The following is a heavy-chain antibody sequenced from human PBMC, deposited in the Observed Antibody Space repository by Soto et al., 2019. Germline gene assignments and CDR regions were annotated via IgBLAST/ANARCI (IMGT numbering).Heavy chain of an antibody. CDR2: INPNSGGT. CDR1: GYTFTVRY. V-gene: IGHV1-2*02. D-gene: IGHD3-22*01. CDR3: ATADSSGFISHFGS. Sequence: QVHLVQSGAEVKKPGASVKVSCRASGYTFTVRYMHWVRQAPGQGLEWMGWINPNSGGTNYARKFQGRVTITRDTANSTAYMELSRLTFDDTAVYYCATADSSGFISHFGSWGQGTLVTVSS. J-gene: IGHJ4*02.